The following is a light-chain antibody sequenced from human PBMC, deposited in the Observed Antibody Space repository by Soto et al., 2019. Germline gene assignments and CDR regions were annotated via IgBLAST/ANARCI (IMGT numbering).Light chain of an antibody. CDR3: STHTTSGALQV. V-gene: IGLV2-14*01. J-gene: IGLJ1*01. CDR1: ISDFVVYNY. Sequence: QSALTQPASVSGSPGQSITISCTGTISDFVVYNYVSWYQQLPGKAPKLMIYGVSNRPSGASNRFSGSKSGNTASLTISGLQADDEADYYCSTHTTSGALQVFGTGTKLTVL. CDR2: GVS.